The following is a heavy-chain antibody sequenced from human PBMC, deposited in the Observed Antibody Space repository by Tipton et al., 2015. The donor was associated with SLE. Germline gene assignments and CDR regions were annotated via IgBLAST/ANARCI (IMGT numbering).Heavy chain of an antibody. Sequence: TLSLTCTVSGGSISSSSYYWGWIRQPPGKGLEWIGSIYHSGSTYYNPSLKSRVTISVDTSKNQFSLKLSSVTAADTAVYYCARAGRAWNLFDYWGQGTLVTVSS. J-gene: IGHJ4*02. CDR3: ARAGRAWNLFDY. V-gene: IGHV4-39*07. D-gene: IGHD1-1*01. CDR1: GGSISSSSYY. CDR2: IYHSGST.